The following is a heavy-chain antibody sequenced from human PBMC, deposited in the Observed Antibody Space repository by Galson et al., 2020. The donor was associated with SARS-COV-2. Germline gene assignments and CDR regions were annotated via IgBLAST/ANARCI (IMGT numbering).Heavy chain of an antibody. CDR3: ARDPWERQG. D-gene: IGHD1-26*01. CDR1: GYIFTSYG. J-gene: IGHJ4*02. CDR2: ISSCSGNT. Sequence: ASVKVSCKASGYIFTSYGLSWVRQAPGQGLEWMGWISSCSGNTKYAQKFQGSGTLTTETSTSTADMELRGLRSEDTAVYYCARDPWERQGWGQGTPVTVSS. V-gene: IGHV1-18*01.